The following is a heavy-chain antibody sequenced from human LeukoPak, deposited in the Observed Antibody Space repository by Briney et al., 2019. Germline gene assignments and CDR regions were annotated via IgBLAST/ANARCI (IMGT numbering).Heavy chain of an antibody. D-gene: IGHD4-17*01. CDR1: GVSISSFY. CDR3: ASAYGDHDY. J-gene: IGHJ4*02. V-gene: IGHV4-59*08. Sequence: SETLSLTCTVSGVSISSFYWSCIRQPPGKGLEWIGYIYYSGRSSYNPSLKSRVTISLDTSKNQFSLKLSSVTAADTAVYYCASAYGDHDYWGQGTLVTVSS. CDR2: IYYSGRS.